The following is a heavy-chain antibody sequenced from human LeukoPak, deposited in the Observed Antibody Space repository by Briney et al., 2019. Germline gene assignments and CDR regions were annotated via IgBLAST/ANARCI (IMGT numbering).Heavy chain of an antibody. Sequence: ASVKVSCKASGYTFTGYYMHWVRQAPGQGLEWMGWINPNSGGTNYAQKFQGRVTMTRDTSISTAYMELSRLRSDDTAVYYCAREPHYYDSSGYHEDYWGQGTLVTVSS. J-gene: IGHJ4*02. CDR1: GYTFTGYY. CDR3: AREPHYYDSSGYHEDY. V-gene: IGHV1-2*02. D-gene: IGHD3-22*01. CDR2: INPNSGGT.